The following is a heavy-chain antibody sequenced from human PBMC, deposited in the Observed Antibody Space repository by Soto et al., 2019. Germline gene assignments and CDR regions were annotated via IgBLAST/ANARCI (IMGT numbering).Heavy chain of an antibody. Sequence: QVQLVESGGGVVQPGRSLRLSCAASGFTFSSYGMHWVRQAPGKGLEWVAVIWYDGSNKYYADSVKGRFTISRDNSKNTLYLQRNSLRAEDTAVYYCARGGDRYDFWSGYQGAFDIWGQGTMVTVSS. CDR1: GFTFSSYG. J-gene: IGHJ3*02. D-gene: IGHD3-3*01. CDR3: ARGGDRYDFWSGYQGAFDI. CDR2: IWYDGSNK. V-gene: IGHV3-33*01.